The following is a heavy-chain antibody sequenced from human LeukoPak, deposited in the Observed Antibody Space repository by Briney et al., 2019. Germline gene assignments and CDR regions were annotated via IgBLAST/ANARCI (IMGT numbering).Heavy chain of an antibody. CDR3: ARGGVGIVDY. CDR2: IRYSGST. V-gene: IGHV4-39*07. D-gene: IGHD2-21*01. J-gene: IGHJ4*02. Sequence: SETLSLTCSVSGGSISSSSYYWGWIRQPPGKGLEWIGSIRYSGSTYYNPSLKSRVTILVDKSKNLFSLKLSSVTAADTAVYYCARGGVGIVDYWGQGTLVTVSS. CDR1: GGSISSSSYY.